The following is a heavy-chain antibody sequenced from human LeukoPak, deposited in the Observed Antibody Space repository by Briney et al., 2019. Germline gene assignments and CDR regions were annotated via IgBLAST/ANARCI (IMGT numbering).Heavy chain of an antibody. J-gene: IGHJ5*02. CDR3: ARGRVGACPNWFDP. Sequence: VASVKVSCKASGGTFSSYAISWVRQAPGQGLEWMGGIIPIFGTANYAQKFQGRVTITADESTSTAYMELSSLRSEDTAVYYCARGRVGACPNWFDPWGQGTLVTVSS. V-gene: IGHV1-69*01. CDR1: GGTFSSYA. CDR2: IIPIFGTA. D-gene: IGHD1-26*01.